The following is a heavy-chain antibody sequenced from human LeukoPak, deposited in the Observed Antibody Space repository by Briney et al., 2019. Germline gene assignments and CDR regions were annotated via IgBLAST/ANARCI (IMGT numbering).Heavy chain of an antibody. D-gene: IGHD3-10*01. CDR2: IYYSGST. V-gene: IGHV4-59*11. J-gene: IGHJ6*03. CDR1: GGSISSHY. CDR3: AREGTDQYYFYYMDV. Sequence: PSETLSLTCTVSGGSISSHYWSWIRQPPGKGLEWIGYIYYSGSTNYNPSLKSRVTISLDTSKNQFSLNLSSVTAADTAVYYCAREGTDQYYFYYMDVWGKGTTVTVSS.